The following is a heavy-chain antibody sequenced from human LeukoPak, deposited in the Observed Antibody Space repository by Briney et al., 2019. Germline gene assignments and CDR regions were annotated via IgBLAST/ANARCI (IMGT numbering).Heavy chain of an antibody. V-gene: IGHV1-69*05. CDR1: GGTFSSYA. Sequence: GASVKISCKASGGTFSSYAISWVRQAPGQGLEWMGGIIPIFGTANYAQKFKGRVTITTDESTSTAYMELSSLRSEDTAVYYCARAAASEYYSPIWGQGTMVTVSS. CDR2: IIPIFGTA. J-gene: IGHJ3*02. CDR3: ARAAASEYYSPI. D-gene: IGHD4-11*01.